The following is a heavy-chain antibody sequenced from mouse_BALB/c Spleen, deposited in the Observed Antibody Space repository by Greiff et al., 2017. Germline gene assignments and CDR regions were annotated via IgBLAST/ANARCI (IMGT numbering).Heavy chain of an antibody. CDR3: ARDQNDGYPLFAY. V-gene: IGHV3-6*02. J-gene: IGHJ3*01. CDR1: GYSITSGYY. Sequence: EVKLQESGPGLVKPSQSLSLTCSVTGYSITSGYYWNWIRQFPGNKLEWMGYISYDGSNNYNPSLKNRISITRDTSKNQFFLKLNSVTTEDTATYYCARDQNDGYPLFAYWGQGTLVTVSA. D-gene: IGHD2-3*01. CDR2: ISYDGSN.